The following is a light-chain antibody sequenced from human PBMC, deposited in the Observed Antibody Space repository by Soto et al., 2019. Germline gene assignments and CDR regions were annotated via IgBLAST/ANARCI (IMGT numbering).Light chain of an antibody. CDR2: DVS. Sequence: QSVLTQPASVSGSPGQSITISCAGTSSDAGGYNYVSWYQQHPGKAPKLMIYDVSNRPSGVSNRFSGSRSGNTASLTISGLQAEDEAHYYCSSYTGSTTLVVFGGGTKLTVL. J-gene: IGLJ2*01. CDR1: SSDAGGYNY. CDR3: SSYTGSTTLVV. V-gene: IGLV2-14*03.